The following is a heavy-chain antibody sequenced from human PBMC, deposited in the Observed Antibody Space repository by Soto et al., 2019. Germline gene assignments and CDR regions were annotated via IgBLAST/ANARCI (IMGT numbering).Heavy chain of an antibody. CDR1: GDSITSFNC. Sequence: ASETLSLTCAVSGDSITSFNCWSWVRQPPGKGLDWIGEIYDSGSTNYNPSLQSRVTISVDKSKNQFSLRLSSVTAADTVVYYCALRRVLGVSRKHTYYYPLDVWGQGTPVTVSS. CDR2: IYDSGST. V-gene: IGHV4-4*02. J-gene: IGHJ6*02. CDR3: ALRRVLGVSRKHTYYYPLDV. D-gene: IGHD3-10*01.